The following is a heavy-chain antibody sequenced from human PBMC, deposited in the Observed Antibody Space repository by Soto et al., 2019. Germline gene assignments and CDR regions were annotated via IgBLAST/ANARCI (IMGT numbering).Heavy chain of an antibody. CDR3: ARLPQQRSFDY. D-gene: IGHD1-1*01. CDR1: TESFSHYY. Sequence: PSATLSLTCAVKTESFSHYYWIWIRQSPGKGLEWIGEIDHSGNTYYNPSLKSRVTISVDTSKNQFSLKLSSVTAADTAVYYCARLPQQRSFDYWGQGTLVTVSS. J-gene: IGHJ4*02. V-gene: IGHV4-34*01. CDR2: IDHSGNT.